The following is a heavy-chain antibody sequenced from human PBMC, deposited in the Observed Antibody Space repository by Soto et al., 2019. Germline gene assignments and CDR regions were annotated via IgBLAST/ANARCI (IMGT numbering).Heavy chain of an antibody. D-gene: IGHD5-18*01. CDR1: GFTFSSYA. V-gene: IGHV3-23*01. Sequence: GGSLRLSCAASGFTFSSYAMSWVRQAPGKGLEWVSAISGSGGSTYYADSVKGRFTISRDNSKNTLYLQMNSLRAEDTAVYYCAKDDTAMVFPPNWFDPWGQGTLVTVSS. J-gene: IGHJ5*02. CDR2: ISGSGGST. CDR3: AKDDTAMVFPPNWFDP.